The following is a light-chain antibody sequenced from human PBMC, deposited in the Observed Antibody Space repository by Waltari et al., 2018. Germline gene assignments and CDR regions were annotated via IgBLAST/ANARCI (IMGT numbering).Light chain of an antibody. CDR3: QQYDGEVVT. CDR2: GTP. J-gene: IGKJ4*01. CDR1: QSVTSIS. Sequence: EIVLTQSPGTLSLSPGERATLSCRASQSVTSISLSWYQQKLGQAPSLLIYGTPSRATGIPDRFSGSGSGTDVTLTISRLEPEDFAVYYCQQYDGEVVTFGGGTKVEI. V-gene: IGKV3-20*01.